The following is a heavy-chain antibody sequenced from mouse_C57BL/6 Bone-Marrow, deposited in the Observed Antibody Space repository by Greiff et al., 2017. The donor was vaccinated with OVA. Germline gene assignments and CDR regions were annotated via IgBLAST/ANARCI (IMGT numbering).Heavy chain of an antibody. Sequence: DVKLVESGGGLVQPGESLKLSCESNEYEFPSHDMSWVRKTPEKRLELVAAINSDGGSTYYPDTMERRFIISRDNTKKTLYLQMSSLRSEDTALYYCAIYYGNYEGFAYWGQGTLVTVSA. CDR1: EYEFPSHD. V-gene: IGHV5-2*01. CDR2: INSDGGST. J-gene: IGHJ3*01. CDR3: AIYYGNYEGFAY. D-gene: IGHD2-1*01.